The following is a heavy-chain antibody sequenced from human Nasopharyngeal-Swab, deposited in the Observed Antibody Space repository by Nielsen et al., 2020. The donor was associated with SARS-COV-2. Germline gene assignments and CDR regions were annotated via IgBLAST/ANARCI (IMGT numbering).Heavy chain of an antibody. V-gene: IGHV1-69*13. CDR1: GGTFSSYA. CDR2: IIPIFGTA. Sequence: VKVSCKASGGTFSSYAISWVRQAPGQGLEWMGGIIPIFGTANYAQKFQGRVTITADESTSTAYMELSSLRSEDTAVYYCARDFRFGETTMVDVWGQGTTVTVSS. J-gene: IGHJ6*02. CDR3: ARDFRFGETTMVDV. D-gene: IGHD3-10*01.